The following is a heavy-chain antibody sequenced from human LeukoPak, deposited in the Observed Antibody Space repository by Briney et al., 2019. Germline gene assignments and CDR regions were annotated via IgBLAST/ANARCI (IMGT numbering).Heavy chain of an antibody. Sequence: GGSLRLSCAASGFTFSSYGMHWVRQAPGKGLEWVAVISYDGSNKYYADSVKGRFTISRDNSKNTLYLQMNSLRAEDTAVYYCAKDRRRYCSGGSCYSDYWGQGTLVTVSS. J-gene: IGHJ4*02. CDR3: AKDRRRYCSGGSCYSDY. CDR2: ISYDGSNK. CDR1: GFTFSSYG. D-gene: IGHD2-15*01. V-gene: IGHV3-30*18.